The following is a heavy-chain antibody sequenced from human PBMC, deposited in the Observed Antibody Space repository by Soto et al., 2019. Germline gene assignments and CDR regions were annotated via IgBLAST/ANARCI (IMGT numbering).Heavy chain of an antibody. Sequence: PSETLSLTCAFYVGSFSVYYWSWIRQPPGRGLDWIGEINHSGSTNYNPSLKSRVTISVDTSKNQFSLKLSSVTAADTAVYYCARGGIIGYCSSTSCYRWFDPWGQGTMVTVSS. J-gene: IGHJ5*02. CDR3: ARGGIIGYCSSTSCYRWFDP. CDR2: INHSGST. V-gene: IGHV4-34*01. CDR1: VGSFSVYY. D-gene: IGHD2-2*01.